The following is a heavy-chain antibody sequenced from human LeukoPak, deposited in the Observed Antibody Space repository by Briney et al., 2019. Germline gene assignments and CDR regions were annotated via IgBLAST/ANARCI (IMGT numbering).Heavy chain of an antibody. V-gene: IGHV1-69*13. CDR1: GGTFSSYG. CDR3: ARLDEYSSSSRYYGMDV. Sequence: SVTVSCTASGGTFSSYGISWVRQAPGQGLEWMGGVIPIFGTANYAQKFQGRVTITADESTSTAYMELSSLRSEDTAVYYCARLDEYSSSSRYYGMDVWGQGTTVTVSS. D-gene: IGHD6-6*01. CDR2: VIPIFGTA. J-gene: IGHJ6*02.